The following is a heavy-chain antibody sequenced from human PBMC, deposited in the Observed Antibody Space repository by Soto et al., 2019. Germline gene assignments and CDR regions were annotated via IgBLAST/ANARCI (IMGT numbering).Heavy chain of an antibody. CDR3: AHSRITMVRGVPPFDY. CDR1: GFSLSTSGVG. Sequence: QITLKESGPTLVKPTQTLTLTCTFSGFSLSTSGVGVGWIRQPPGKALEWLALIYWDDDKRYSPSLKSRHTITKDTSKNQVVLTMTNMDPVDTATYYCAHSRITMVRGVPPFDYWGQGTLVTVSS. D-gene: IGHD3-10*01. J-gene: IGHJ4*02. V-gene: IGHV2-5*02. CDR2: IYWDDDK.